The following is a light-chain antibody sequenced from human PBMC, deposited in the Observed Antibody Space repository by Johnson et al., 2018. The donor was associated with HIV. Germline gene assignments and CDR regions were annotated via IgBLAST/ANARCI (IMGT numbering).Light chain of an antibody. CDR3: GTWDSSLSNFV. Sequence: QPVLTQPPSVSAAPGQKVTISCSGSSSNIGNNYVSWYQQLPGTAPKLLIYENNKRPSGIPDRFYGSKSGTSATLGITGLQTGDEADYYCGTWDSSLSNFVFGIGTKVSVL. V-gene: IGLV1-51*02. CDR1: SSNIGNNY. CDR2: ENN. J-gene: IGLJ1*01.